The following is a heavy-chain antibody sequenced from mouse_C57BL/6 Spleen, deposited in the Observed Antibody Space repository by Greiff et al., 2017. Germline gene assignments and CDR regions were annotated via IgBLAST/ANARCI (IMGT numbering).Heavy chain of an antibody. CDR1: GFTFTSYA. Sequence: EVHLVESGAGLVKPGGSLTLSCAASGFTFTSYAMSWVRQTPEKRLEWVATISDGGSYTYYPDNVKGRFTISRDNAKNNLYLQMSHLKSEDTAMYYSATSENFFDYWGQGTTLTVSS. V-gene: IGHV5-4*01. J-gene: IGHJ2*01. CDR2: ISDGGSYT. CDR3: ATSENFFDY.